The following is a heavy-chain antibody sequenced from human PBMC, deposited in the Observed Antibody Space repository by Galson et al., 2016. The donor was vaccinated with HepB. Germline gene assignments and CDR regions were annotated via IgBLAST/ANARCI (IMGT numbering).Heavy chain of an antibody. CDR1: GGPISSSNW. V-gene: IGHV4-4*02. J-gene: IGHJ5*02. CDR2: IYHSGTT. Sequence: ETLSLTCAVSGGPISSSNWWSWVRQPPGKGLEWIGEIYHSGTTNYNPSLKSRVTMSVDKRKDQFSLKLSSVTAADTAVYYCAKVVSGTLSWGQGTLVIVSS. D-gene: IGHD6-13*01. CDR3: AKVVSGTLS.